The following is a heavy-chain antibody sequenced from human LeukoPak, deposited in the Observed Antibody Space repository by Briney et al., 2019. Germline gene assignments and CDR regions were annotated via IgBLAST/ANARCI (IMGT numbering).Heavy chain of an antibody. CDR3: AKDKGYYYGSGSYFNWFDP. D-gene: IGHD3-10*01. V-gene: IGHV3-23*01. CDR1: GFTFSSFS. CDR2: VSTGGAAT. Sequence: PGGSLRLSCAASGFTFSSFSMNWVRQAPWKGLEWVSTVSTGGAATYYADSVKGRFTISRDNSKNTLYLQMNSLRAEDTAVYYCAKDKGYYYGSGSYFNWFDPWGQGTLVTVSS. J-gene: IGHJ5*02.